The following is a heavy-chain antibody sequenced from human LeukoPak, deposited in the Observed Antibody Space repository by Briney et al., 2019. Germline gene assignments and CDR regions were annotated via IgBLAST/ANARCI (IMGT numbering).Heavy chain of an antibody. D-gene: IGHD6-6*01. CDR1: GYTFTGYY. CDR3: ARVSAPLYSSSEDVFDI. V-gene: IGHV1-2*02. CDR2: INPNSGGT. Sequence: GASVKVSCKASGYTFTGYYMHWVRQAPGQGLEWMGWINPNSGGTNYAQKFQGRVTMTRDTSISTAYMELSRLRSDDTAVYYCARVSAPLYSSSEDVFDIWGQGTMVTVSS. J-gene: IGHJ3*02.